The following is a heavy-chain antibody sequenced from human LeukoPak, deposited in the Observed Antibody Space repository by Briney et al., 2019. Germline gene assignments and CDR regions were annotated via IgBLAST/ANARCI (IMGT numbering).Heavy chain of an antibody. CDR2: IIPILGIA. CDR1: GGTFSSYA. D-gene: IGHD3-16*02. V-gene: IGHV1-69*04. CDR3: GGAFGGVIVSAD. J-gene: IGHJ4*02. Sequence: ASVKVSCKASGGTFSSYAISLVRQAPRQGLEWMGRIIPILGIANYAQKFQGRVTITADKSTSTAYMKLSSRRSEDTAVYYCGGAFGGVIVSADWGQGTLVTVSS.